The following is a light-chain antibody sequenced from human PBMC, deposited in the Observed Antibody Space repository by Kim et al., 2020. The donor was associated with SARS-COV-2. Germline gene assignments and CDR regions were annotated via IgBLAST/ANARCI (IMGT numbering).Light chain of an antibody. V-gene: IGLV6-57*04. Sequence: NFMLTQPHSVSESPGKTVTISCTRSSGSIASNYVQWYQQRPGSAPTTVIYEDNQRPFGVPDRFSGSIDSSSNSASLTISGLKTEDEADYYCQSYDSSNMVFGGGTQLTVL. J-gene: IGLJ2*01. CDR3: QSYDSSNMV. CDR1: SGSIASNY. CDR2: EDN.